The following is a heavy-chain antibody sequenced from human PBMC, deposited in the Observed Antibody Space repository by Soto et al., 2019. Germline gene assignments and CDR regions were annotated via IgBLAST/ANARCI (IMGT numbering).Heavy chain of an antibody. D-gene: IGHD3-22*01. CDR3: VRGGYSSGYHY. CDR2: TTASNTHT. Sequence: QVQLLQSGTEVKEPGASVKVSCKASGYTFTSFDISWVRQAPGQGLEWVGWTTASNTHTNYAQKLQGTVTITTDTSTTAAYMELRSLRSDDTAIYYCVRGGYSSGYHYWGQGTLVTVSS. CDR1: GYTFTSFD. V-gene: IGHV1-18*04. J-gene: IGHJ4*02.